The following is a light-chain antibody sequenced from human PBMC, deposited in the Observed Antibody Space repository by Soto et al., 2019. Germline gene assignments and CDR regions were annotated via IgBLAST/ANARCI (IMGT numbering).Light chain of an antibody. J-gene: IGLJ3*02. CDR1: SSDIGAYDY. CDR2: DVS. CDR3: SSYTISTTWV. Sequence: QSALTQPASVSGSPGQSITISCTGTSSDIGAYDYVSWYQQHPGKAPELMIYDVSDRPSGISNRFSGSKSGNTASLTISGLQAEDEADYYCSSYTISTTWVFGGGNKVTVL. V-gene: IGLV2-14*01.